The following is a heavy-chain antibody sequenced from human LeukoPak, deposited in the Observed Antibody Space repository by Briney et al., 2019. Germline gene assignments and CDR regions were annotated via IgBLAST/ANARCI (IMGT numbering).Heavy chain of an antibody. CDR3: AKGGSSWSPTPFDY. V-gene: IGHV3-74*01. Sequence: GGSLRLSCAASGFTFSHYWMHWVRQAPGKGLVWVSRIESDGGRTDYADSLKGRFTISRDNSKNTLYLQMNSLRAEDTDVYYCAKGGSSWSPTPFDYWGQGTLVTVSS. CDR1: GFTFSHYW. CDR2: IESDGGRT. D-gene: IGHD6-13*01. J-gene: IGHJ4*02.